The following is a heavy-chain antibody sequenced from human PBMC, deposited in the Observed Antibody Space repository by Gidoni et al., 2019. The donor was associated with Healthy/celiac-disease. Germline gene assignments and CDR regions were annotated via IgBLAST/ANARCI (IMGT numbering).Heavy chain of an antibody. V-gene: IGHV3-9*01. D-gene: IGHD5-12*01. J-gene: IGHJ4*02. CDR3: AKGQWLQFRTNNFDY. CDR2: ISWNSGSI. CDR1: GFTFDDYA. Sequence: EVQLVESGGGLVQPGRSLRLSCAASGFTFDDYAMHWVRQAPGKGLEWVSGISWNSGSIGYADSVKGRFTISRDNAKNSLYLQMNSLRAEDTALYYCAKGQWLQFRTNNFDYWGQGTLVTVSS.